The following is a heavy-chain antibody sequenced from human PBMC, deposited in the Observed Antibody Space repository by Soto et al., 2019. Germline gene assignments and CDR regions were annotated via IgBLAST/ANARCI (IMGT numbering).Heavy chain of an antibody. CDR1: GFTVNSNY. CDR3: ARSILGYSTSFDY. V-gene: IGHV3-53*01. CDR2: IYNDGST. Sequence: QSGGSLRLSCAASGFTVNSNYMTWVRQAPGEGLEWVSVIYNDGSTYYADSVKGRFTISRDTSKNTLYLQMNSLRAEDTAVYFCARSILGYSTSFDYRGQGTLVTVSS. J-gene: IGHJ4*02. D-gene: IGHD4-4*01.